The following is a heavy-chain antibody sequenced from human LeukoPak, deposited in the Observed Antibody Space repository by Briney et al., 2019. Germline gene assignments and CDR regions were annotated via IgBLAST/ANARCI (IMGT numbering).Heavy chain of an antibody. CDR1: GGSISSSSYY. J-gene: IGHJ3*02. Sequence: SETLSLTCTVSGGSISSSSYYWGWIRQPPGKGLEWIGSIYYSGSTYYNPSLKSRVTISVDTSKNQFSLKLSSVTAADTAVYYCARPARYCSGGSCYGGAFDIWGQGTMVTVSS. CDR3: ARPARYCSGGSCYGGAFDI. D-gene: IGHD2-15*01. V-gene: IGHV4-39*07. CDR2: IYYSGST.